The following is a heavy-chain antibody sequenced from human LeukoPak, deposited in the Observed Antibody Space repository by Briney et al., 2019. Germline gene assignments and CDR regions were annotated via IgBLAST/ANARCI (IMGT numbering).Heavy chain of an antibody. J-gene: IGHJ4*02. CDR1: GFKFDDYD. D-gene: IGHD6-19*01. CDR2: ISGSGGST. Sequence: PGGSLRLSCTASGFKFDDYDMSWVRQAPGKGLEWVSAISGSGGSTYYADSVKGRFTISRDNSKNTLYLQMNSLRAEDTAVYYCAKDDAYSSGWFRYWGQGTLVTVSS. V-gene: IGHV3-23*01. CDR3: AKDDAYSSGWFRY.